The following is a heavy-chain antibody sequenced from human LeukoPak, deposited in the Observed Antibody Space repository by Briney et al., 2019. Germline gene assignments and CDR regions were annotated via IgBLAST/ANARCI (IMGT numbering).Heavy chain of an antibody. J-gene: IGHJ4*02. CDR3: ASRPYDNSGYYYV. Sequence: GGSLRLSCAASGFAFTTYSMDWVRQAPGKGLEWVSSISGSSSYIYYADSVKGRLTISRDNAKNSLFLQMNSLRAEDTAVYYCASRPYDNSGYYYVWGQGTLFTVSS. CDR2: ISGSSSYI. CDR1: GFAFTTYS. D-gene: IGHD3-22*01. V-gene: IGHV3-21*01.